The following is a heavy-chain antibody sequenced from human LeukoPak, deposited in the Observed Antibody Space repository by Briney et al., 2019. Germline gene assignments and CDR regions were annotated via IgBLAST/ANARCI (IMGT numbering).Heavy chain of an antibody. CDR2: IYYSGST. J-gene: IGHJ4*02. CDR3: ASRVWSGYSFDY. Sequence: SETLSLTCTVSGGSTSSYYWSWIRQPPGKGLEWIGYIYYSGSTNYNPSLKSRVTISVDTSKNQFSLKLSSVTAADTAVYYCASRVWSGYSFDYWGQGTLVTVSS. D-gene: IGHD3-3*01. CDR1: GGSTSSYY. V-gene: IGHV4-59*08.